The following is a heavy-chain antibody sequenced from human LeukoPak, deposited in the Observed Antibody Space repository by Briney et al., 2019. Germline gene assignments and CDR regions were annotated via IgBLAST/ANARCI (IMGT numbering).Heavy chain of an antibody. CDR2: IYSGGST. CDR1: GFTVSSNY. Sequence: GGSLRLSCAASGFTVSSNYMSWVRQAPGKGLERVSVIYSGGSTYYADSVKGRVTISRDNSKNTLYLQMNSLRAEDTAVYYCAREVYYYGMDVWGQGTTVTVSS. V-gene: IGHV3-53*01. CDR3: AREVYYYGMDV. J-gene: IGHJ6*02.